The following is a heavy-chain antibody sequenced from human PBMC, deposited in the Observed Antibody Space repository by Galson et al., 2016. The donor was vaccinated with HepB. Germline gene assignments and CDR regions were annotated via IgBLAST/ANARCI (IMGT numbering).Heavy chain of an antibody. Sequence: SETLSLTCTVSDDSISNYYWNWTRQPPGKGLEWIGYIHYSGSSKCNPPLKSRVTMSVDTSKNQFSLRLSSVTAADTAVYYCARWGTYSEKHAFDIWGQGTMVTVSS. CDR2: IHYSGSS. D-gene: IGHD3-16*01. V-gene: IGHV4-59*01. J-gene: IGHJ3*02. CDR3: ARWGTYSEKHAFDI. CDR1: DDSISNYY.